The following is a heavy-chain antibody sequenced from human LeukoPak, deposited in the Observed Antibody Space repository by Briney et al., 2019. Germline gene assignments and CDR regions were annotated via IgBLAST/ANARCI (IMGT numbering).Heavy chain of an antibody. V-gene: IGHV3-48*01. CDR3: AREASGHFDY. CDR1: GFTFSSYS. CDR2: ISSSSSTI. D-gene: IGHD2-15*01. J-gene: IGHJ4*02. Sequence: GGSLRLSCAAYGFTFSSYSMNWVRQAPGKGLEWVSYISSSSSTIYYADSVKGRFTISRDNAKNSLYLQMNSLRAEDTAVYYCAREASGHFDYWGQGTLVTVSS.